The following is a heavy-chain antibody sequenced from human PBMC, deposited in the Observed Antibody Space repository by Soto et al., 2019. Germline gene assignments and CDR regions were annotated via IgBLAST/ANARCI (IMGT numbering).Heavy chain of an antibody. CDR1: GFTFSSYA. V-gene: IGHV3-23*01. CDR3: AKTVYYDFWSGPSRFDY. Sequence: EVQLLESGGGLVQPGGSLRLSCAASGFTFSSYAMSWVRQAPGKGLEWVSAISGSGGSTYYADSVKGRFTISRANSKNTLYLQMNSLRAEDTAVYYCAKTVYYDFWSGPSRFDYWGQGTLVTVSS. J-gene: IGHJ4*02. CDR2: ISGSGGST. D-gene: IGHD3-3*01.